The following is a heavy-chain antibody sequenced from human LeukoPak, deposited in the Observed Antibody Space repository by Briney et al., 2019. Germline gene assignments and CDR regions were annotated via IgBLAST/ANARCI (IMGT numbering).Heavy chain of an antibody. Sequence: GGSLRLSCAASGFTFSNYAMSWVRQAPGKGLEWVSGISGSGGSTNYADSVKGRLIISRDNSRNTLSLEMSSLRAEDTAIYFCAKDETTSGINYFHYWGQGILVTVSS. D-gene: IGHD1-1*01. CDR3: AKDETTSGINYFHY. J-gene: IGHJ4*02. CDR2: ISGSGGST. CDR1: GFTFSNYA. V-gene: IGHV3-23*01.